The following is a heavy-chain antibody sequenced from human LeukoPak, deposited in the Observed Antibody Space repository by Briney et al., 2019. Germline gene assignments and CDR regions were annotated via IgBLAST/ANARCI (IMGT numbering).Heavy chain of an antibody. J-gene: IGHJ4*02. V-gene: IGHV4-59*01. D-gene: IGHD5-18*01. Sequence: PSETLSLTCTVSGGSISSYYWSWIRQPPGKGLERIGYIYYSGSTNYNPSLKSRVTISVDTSKNQFSLKLSSVTAADTAVYYCASLGYSYGFDYWGQGTLVTVSS. CDR2: IYYSGST. CDR3: ASLGYSYGFDY. CDR1: GGSISSYY.